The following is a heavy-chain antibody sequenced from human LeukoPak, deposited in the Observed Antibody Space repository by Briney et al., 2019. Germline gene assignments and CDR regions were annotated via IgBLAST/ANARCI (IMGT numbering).Heavy chain of an antibody. CDR3: ASRPRADIGPLDS. Sequence: QPGGSLILRCASSGFTFSEYPMSWVRQAPGKGLEWVSSITGSGSRTYYTDSVKGRFTISRDNSKNTLYLQMNSLRADETAVYYCASRPRADIGPLDSCAQGTLVTVSS. V-gene: IGHV3-23*01. CDR1: GFTFSEYP. D-gene: IGHD1-14*01. CDR2: ITGSGSRT. J-gene: IGHJ4*02.